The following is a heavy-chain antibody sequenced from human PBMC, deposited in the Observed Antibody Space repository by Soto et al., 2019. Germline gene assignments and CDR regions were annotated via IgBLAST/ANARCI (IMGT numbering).Heavy chain of an antibody. D-gene: IGHD5-12*01. Sequence: PSETLSLTCTVSGGSISSGDYYWSWIRQPPGKGLEWIGYIYYSGSTYYNPSLKSRVTISVDTSKNQFSLNLSSVTAADTAMYYWARAGVATFYPGKNCFTPGGQEPLVTVP. CDR1: GGSISSGDYY. J-gene: IGHJ5*02. V-gene: IGHV4-30-4*01. CDR2: IYYSGST. CDR3: ARAGVATFYPGKNCFTP.